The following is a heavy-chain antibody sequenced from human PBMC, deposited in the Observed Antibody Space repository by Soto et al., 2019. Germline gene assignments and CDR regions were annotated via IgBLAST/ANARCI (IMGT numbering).Heavy chain of an antibody. Sequence: GGSLRLSCGASGFTFSGYDMRWVRQATGKGLEWVSAIGTAGDSYYPGSVRGRFTLSRENAKNSLYLQMNSLTAGDTAVYYCARGKDTGFDYWGQGTLVTVSS. J-gene: IGHJ4*02. V-gene: IGHV3-13*01. CDR2: IGTAGDS. CDR3: ARGKDTGFDY. CDR1: GFTFSGYD.